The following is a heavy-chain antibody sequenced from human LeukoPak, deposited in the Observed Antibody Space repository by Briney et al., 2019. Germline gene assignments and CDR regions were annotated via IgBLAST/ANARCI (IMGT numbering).Heavy chain of an antibody. D-gene: IGHD1-26*01. CDR1: GFTFSSYA. Sequence: GSLRLSCAASGFTFSSYAMSWVRQAPGKGLEWVSAISGSGGSTYYADSVKGRFTISRDNSKNTLYLQMNSLRAEDTAVYYCASRPSKWELFNWFDPWGQGTLVTVSS. J-gene: IGHJ5*02. CDR3: ASRPSKWELFNWFDP. CDR2: ISGSGGST. V-gene: IGHV3-23*01.